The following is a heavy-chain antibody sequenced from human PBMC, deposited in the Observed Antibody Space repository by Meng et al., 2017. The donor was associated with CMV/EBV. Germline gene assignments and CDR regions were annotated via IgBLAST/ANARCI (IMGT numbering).Heavy chain of an antibody. CDR2: IIPFFHTT. D-gene: IGHD7-27*01. J-gene: IGHJ4*02. CDR1: GDTSMTYA. CDR3: TRGANWGSPFDH. Sequence: CQSSGDTSMTYALSWVRQAPGQGLEWMGGIIPFFHTTYYAQKFQDRVIFTSDEDTKTVYMELRSLRSEDTAVYFCTRGANWGSPFDHWGQGALVTVSS. V-gene: IGHV1-69*01.